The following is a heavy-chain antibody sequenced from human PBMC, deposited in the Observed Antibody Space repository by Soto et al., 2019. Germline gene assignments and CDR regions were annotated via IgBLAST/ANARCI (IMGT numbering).Heavy chain of an antibody. D-gene: IGHD2-2*01. CDR3: ARSGPANLYYYYYMDV. CDR2: IYYSGST. J-gene: IGHJ6*03. V-gene: IGHV4-59*01. CDR1: GGSISSYY. Sequence: SETMSVTCTVAGGSISSYYWSWIRQPPGKGLEWIGYIYYSGSTNYNPSLKSRVTISVDTSKNQFSLKLSSVTAADTAVYYCARSGPANLYYYYYMDVWGKGTTVTVSS.